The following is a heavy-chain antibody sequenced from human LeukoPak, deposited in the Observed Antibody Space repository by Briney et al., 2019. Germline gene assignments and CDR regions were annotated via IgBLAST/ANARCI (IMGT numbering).Heavy chain of an antibody. CDR2: IYYSGST. V-gene: IGHV4-59*01. CDR1: GGSISSYY. Sequence: KSSQTLSLTCTVSGGSISSYYWSWIRQPPGKGLEWIGYIYYSGSTNYNPSLKGRVTISVDTSKNQFSLKLSSVTAADTAVYYCARAQQLVRGFVYWGEGGMVSVSS. D-gene: IGHD6-13*01. CDR3: ARAQQLVRGFVY. J-gene: IGHJ4*02.